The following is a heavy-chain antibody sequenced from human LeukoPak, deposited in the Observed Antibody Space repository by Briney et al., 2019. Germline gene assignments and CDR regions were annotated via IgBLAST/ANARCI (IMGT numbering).Heavy chain of an antibody. CDR2: IYTSGST. D-gene: IGHD3-16*01. J-gene: IGHJ2*01. V-gene: IGHV4-61*02. CDR1: GGSISSGSYY. CDR3: ARVSLLGGWYFDL. Sequence: SETLSLTCTVSGGSISSGSYYWSWIRQPAGKGLEWIGRIYTSGSTNYNPSLKSRVTISVDTSKNQFSLKLSSVTAADTAVYYCARVSLLGGWYFDLWGRGTLVTVSS.